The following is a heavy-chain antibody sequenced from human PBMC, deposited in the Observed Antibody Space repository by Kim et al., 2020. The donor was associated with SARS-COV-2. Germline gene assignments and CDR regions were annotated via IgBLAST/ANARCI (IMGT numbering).Heavy chain of an antibody. J-gene: IGHJ6*02. CDR3: ARDASEGSYYYYYGMDV. D-gene: IGHD1-26*01. Sequence: VKGRFTISRDNAKNSLYRQMNSLRAEDTAVYYCARDASEGSYYYYYGMDVWGQGTTVTVSS. V-gene: IGHV3-11*01.